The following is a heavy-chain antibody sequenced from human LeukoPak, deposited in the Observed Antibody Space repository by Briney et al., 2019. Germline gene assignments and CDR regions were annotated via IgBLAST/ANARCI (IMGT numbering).Heavy chain of an antibody. CDR2: IYHSGSP. CDR1: GGSISSSSYS. J-gene: IGHJ4*02. V-gene: IGHV4-30-2*01. CDR3: ARAEGAHFEY. Sequence: PSETLSLTCAISGGSISSSSYSWSWIRQPPGKGLEWIGYIYHSGSPYYNPSLKSRVTISVDRSKNQFSLKLSSVAAADTAVYYCARAEGAHFEYWGQGTLVTVSS. D-gene: IGHD3-16*01.